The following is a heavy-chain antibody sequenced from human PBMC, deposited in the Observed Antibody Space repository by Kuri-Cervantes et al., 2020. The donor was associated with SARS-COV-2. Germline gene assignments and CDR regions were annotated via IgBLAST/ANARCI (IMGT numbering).Heavy chain of an antibody. Sequence: SETLSLTCTVSGGSISSYDWSWIRQPPGKGLEWIGSLYYNGSTNYNPPLKSRITMSVDTSKKQFSLKVSSVTAADTAVYYCARGGLNYYDSSGHYAFDIWGQGTMVTVSS. CDR2: LYYNGST. D-gene: IGHD3-22*01. CDR1: GGSISSYD. CDR3: ARGGLNYYDSSGHYAFDI. V-gene: IGHV4-59*01. J-gene: IGHJ3*02.